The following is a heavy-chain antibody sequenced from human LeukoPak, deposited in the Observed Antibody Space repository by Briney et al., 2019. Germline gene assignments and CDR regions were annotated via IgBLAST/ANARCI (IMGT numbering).Heavy chain of an antibody. J-gene: IGHJ4*02. V-gene: IGHV3-74*01. CDR1: GFTFSSYW. D-gene: IGHD3-10*01. CDR2: INSDGSST. CDR3: AKGYGSGSYDY. Sequence: GGSLRLSCAASGFTFSSYWMRWVRQAPGKGLVWVSRINSDGSSTSYADSVKGRFTISRDNAKNTLYLQMNSLRAEDTAVYYCAKGYGSGSYDYWGQGTLVTVSS.